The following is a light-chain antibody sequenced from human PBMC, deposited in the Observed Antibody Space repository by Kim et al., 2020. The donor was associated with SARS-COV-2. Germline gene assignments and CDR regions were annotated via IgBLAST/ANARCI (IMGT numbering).Light chain of an antibody. V-gene: IGKV2-30*01. CDR1: PSRVYRDGNIY. CDR3: MQGSHWPYS. J-gene: IGKJ2*03. Sequence: QPASSSCRSSPSRVYRDGNIYLNWFQQRPGQSPRRLIYKVSNRDSGVPDRFSGSGSGTDFTLTISRVEAEDVGVYYCMQGSHWPYSFGQGTKLEI. CDR2: KVS.